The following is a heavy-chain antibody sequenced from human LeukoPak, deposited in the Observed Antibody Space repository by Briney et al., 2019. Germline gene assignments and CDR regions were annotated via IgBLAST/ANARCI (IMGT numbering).Heavy chain of an antibody. V-gene: IGHV3-23*01. CDR2: ISGSGGST. Sequence: GGSLRLSCAASGFTFSSYGMSWVRQAPGKGLEWVSAISGSGGSTYYANSVKGRFTISRDNSKNTLYLQMNSLRAEDSAIYYCARGHGAWYDYWGQGTLVTVSS. CDR1: GFTFSSYG. D-gene: IGHD6-19*01. J-gene: IGHJ4*02. CDR3: ARGHGAWYDY.